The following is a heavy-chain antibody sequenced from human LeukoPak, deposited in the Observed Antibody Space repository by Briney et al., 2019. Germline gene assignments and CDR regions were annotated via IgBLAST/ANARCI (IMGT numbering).Heavy chain of an antibody. CDR2: IYYSGST. CDR1: GGSISSGDYY. Sequence: SQTLSLTCTVSGGSISSGDYYWSWIRQPPGKGLDWIGYIYYSGSTYYNPSLKSRVSISVDTSNNHFSLKLSSVTAADTAVYYCARSIAARPSILDYWGQGTLVTVSS. D-gene: IGHD6-6*01. V-gene: IGHV4-30-4*08. CDR3: ARSIAARPSILDY. J-gene: IGHJ4*02.